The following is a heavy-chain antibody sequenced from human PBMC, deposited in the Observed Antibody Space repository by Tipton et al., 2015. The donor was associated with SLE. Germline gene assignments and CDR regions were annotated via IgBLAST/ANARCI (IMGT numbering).Heavy chain of an antibody. Sequence: TLSLTCTVSGGSISSHYWSWIRQPPGKGLELIGYIYYSGRTNYNPSLKSRVTISVDTSKNQFSLKLISVTAADTAVYYCARDLSDTAMARDYWGQGTLVTVSS. J-gene: IGHJ4*02. D-gene: IGHD5-18*01. CDR3: ARDLSDTAMARDY. V-gene: IGHV4-59*11. CDR2: IYYSGRT. CDR1: GGSISSHY.